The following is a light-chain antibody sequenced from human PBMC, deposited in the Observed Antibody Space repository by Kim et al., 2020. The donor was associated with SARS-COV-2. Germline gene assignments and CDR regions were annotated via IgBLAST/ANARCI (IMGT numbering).Light chain of an antibody. J-gene: IGLJ1*01. Sequence: ALGQTVRIKCQGDSLRSYYASWYQQKPGQAPVIVIYGKNNRPSGIPDRFSGSSSGNTASLTITGAQAEDEADYYCNSRDSSGNHYVFGTGTKVTVL. CDR2: GKN. V-gene: IGLV3-19*01. CDR1: SLRSYY. CDR3: NSRDSSGNHYV.